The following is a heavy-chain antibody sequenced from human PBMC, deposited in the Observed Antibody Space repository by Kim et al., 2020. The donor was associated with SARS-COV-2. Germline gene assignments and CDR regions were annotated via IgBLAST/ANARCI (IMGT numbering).Heavy chain of an antibody. D-gene: IGHD6-13*01. V-gene: IGHV4-39*01. CDR2: IYYSGST. CDR1: GGSISSSSYY. J-gene: IGHJ4*02. Sequence: SETLSLTCTVSGGSISSSSYYWGWIRQPPGKGLEWIGSIYYSGSTYYNPSLKSRVTISVDTSKNQFSLKLSSVTAADTAVYYCARRRWQQLNYFDYWGQGTLVTVSS. CDR3: ARRRWQQLNYFDY.